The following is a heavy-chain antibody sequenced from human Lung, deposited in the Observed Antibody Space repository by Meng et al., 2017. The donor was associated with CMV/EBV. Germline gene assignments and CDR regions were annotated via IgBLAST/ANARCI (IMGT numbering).Heavy chain of an antibody. V-gene: IGHV1-69*10. CDR2: IIPIPGIP. D-gene: IGHD5-12*01. Sequence: SVXVSXKASGGTFSNYAISWVRQAPGQGLEWMGGIIPIPGIPNYAQKFQGRVTITADKSTSTVYMELSSLRSEDTAVYYCARDPRVTTTSELNYYGMDVXGQGXTVTVSS. CDR1: GGTFSNYA. J-gene: IGHJ6*02. CDR3: ARDPRVTTTSELNYYGMDV.